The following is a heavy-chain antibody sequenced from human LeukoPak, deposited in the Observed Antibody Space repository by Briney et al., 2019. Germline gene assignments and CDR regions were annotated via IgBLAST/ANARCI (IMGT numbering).Heavy chain of an antibody. CDR3: ARKTSPKVSTSWDY. CDR2: IYHSGST. V-gene: IGHV4-30-2*01. CDR1: GGSISSGGYS. D-gene: IGHD2-2*01. J-gene: IGHJ4*02. Sequence: SQTLSLTCAVSGGSISSGGYSWSWIRQPPGKGLEWIGYIYHSGSTYYNPSLKSRLTISVDTSKNQFSLKLSSVTAADTAVYYCARKTSPKVSTSWDYWGQGTLVTVSS.